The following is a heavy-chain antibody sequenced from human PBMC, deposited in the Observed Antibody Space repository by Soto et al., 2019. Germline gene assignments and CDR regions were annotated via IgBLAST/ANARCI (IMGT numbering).Heavy chain of an antibody. V-gene: IGHV1-18*01. D-gene: IGHD3-16*01. CDR3: ALDTFVCVDAFDL. J-gene: IGHJ3*01. CDR1: GYNFFSYN. Sequence: RASVKVSCKASGYNFFSYNINWVRQAPGQGLEWMGWISGYSGNTKYAQKVQGRVTMTTDTSTNTAYMELRSLRSDDTAVYYCALDTFVCVDAFDLWGQGTMVIVSS. CDR2: ISGYSGNT.